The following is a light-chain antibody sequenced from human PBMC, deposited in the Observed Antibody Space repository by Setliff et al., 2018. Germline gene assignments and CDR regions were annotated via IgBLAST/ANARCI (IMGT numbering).Light chain of an antibody. Sequence: QSALTQPASVPGSPGQSITISCSGTSSDVGSYDLVSWYQQHPGKAPKLIIYGVSNRPSGVSSRFSGSKSGNTASLTISGLQTEDEADYYCTAYTSGTTDVFGTGTKVTVL. CDR1: SSDVGSYDL. CDR3: TAYTSGTTDV. CDR2: GVS. J-gene: IGLJ1*01. V-gene: IGLV2-14*03.